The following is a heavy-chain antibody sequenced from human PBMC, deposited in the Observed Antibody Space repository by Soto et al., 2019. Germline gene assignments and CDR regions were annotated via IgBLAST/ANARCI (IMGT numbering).Heavy chain of an antibody. Sequence: GASVKVSCKASGGTFSSYAISWVRQAPGQGLEWMGGIIPIFGTANYAQKFQGRVTITADESTSTAYMELSSLRSEDTAVYYCAREYSSSSSEIGYYYYGMDVWGQGTTVTVSS. D-gene: IGHD6-6*01. CDR3: AREYSSSSSEIGYYYYGMDV. V-gene: IGHV1-69*13. J-gene: IGHJ6*02. CDR1: GGTFSSYA. CDR2: IIPIFGTA.